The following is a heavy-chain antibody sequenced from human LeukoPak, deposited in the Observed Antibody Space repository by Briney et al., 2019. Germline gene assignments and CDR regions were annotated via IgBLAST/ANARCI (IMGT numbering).Heavy chain of an antibody. Sequence: SETLSLTCTVSGDSISSYYWSWIRQPPGKGLVWIGYISYSGSTNYIPSLKGRVTISVDTSKNQFSLKLSSVTAADTAVYYCAREGYCTNGSCPNWLDPWGQGTLVTVSS. V-gene: IGHV4-59*08. CDR3: AREGYCTNGSCPNWLDP. D-gene: IGHD2-8*01. J-gene: IGHJ5*02. CDR1: GDSISSYY. CDR2: ISYSGST.